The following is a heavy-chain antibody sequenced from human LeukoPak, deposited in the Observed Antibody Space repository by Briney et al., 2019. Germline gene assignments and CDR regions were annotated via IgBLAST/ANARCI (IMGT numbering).Heavy chain of an antibody. Sequence: VASVTVSCKASGYTFTSYDINWVRQAPGQGLEWMGWMNPNSGNTGYAQKFQGRVTMTRNTSISTAYMELSSLRSEDTAVYYCASSGSGSYYKGASDYWGQGTLVTVSS. CDR3: ASSGSGSYYKGASDY. CDR2: MNPNSGNT. D-gene: IGHD3-10*01. J-gene: IGHJ4*02. CDR1: GYTFTSYD. V-gene: IGHV1-8*01.